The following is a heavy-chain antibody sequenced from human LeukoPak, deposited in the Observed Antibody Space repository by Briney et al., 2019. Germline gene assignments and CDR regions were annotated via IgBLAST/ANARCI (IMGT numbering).Heavy chain of an antibody. J-gene: IGHJ4*02. CDR3: AREGDPIVVVPAAILNY. D-gene: IGHD2-2*01. V-gene: IGHV3-7*03. Sequence: GGSLRLSCAASGFTFSSYWMSWVRQAPGKGLEWVANIKQDGSEEYYVDSVKGRFTISRDNAKNSLYLQMNSLRAEDTAVYYCAREGDPIVVVPAAILNYWGQGTLVTVSS. CDR1: GFTFSSYW. CDR2: IKQDGSEE.